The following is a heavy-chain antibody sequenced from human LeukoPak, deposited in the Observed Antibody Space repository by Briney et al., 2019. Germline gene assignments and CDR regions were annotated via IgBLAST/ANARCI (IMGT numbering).Heavy chain of an antibody. CDR3: ARAIYDFWSGYYCYFDY. V-gene: IGHV6-1*01. Sequence: SQTLSLTCAISGDSVSSNSAAWNWIRQSPSRCLEWLGRTYYRSKWYNDYAVSVKSRRTINPDTSKNQLSLQLNSVTPEDTAVYYCARAIYDFWSGYYCYFDYWGQGTLVTVSS. J-gene: IGHJ4*02. CDR2: TYYRSKWYN. CDR1: GDSVSSNSAA. D-gene: IGHD3-3*01.